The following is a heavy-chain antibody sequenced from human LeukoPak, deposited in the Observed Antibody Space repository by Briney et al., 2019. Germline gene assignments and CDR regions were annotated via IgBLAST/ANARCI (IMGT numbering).Heavy chain of an antibody. CDR2: IYYSGST. V-gene: IGHV4-39*01. CDR3: ARHVYYSSLGVTWDY. D-gene: IGHD6-19*01. J-gene: IGHJ4*02. Sequence: PSETLSLTCTVSGGSISSSSYYWGWIRQPPGKGLEWIGSIYYSGSTYYNPSLKSRVTISVDTSKNQFSLKLSSVTAADTAVYYCARHVYYSSLGVTWDYWGQGTLVTVSS. CDR1: GGSISSSSYY.